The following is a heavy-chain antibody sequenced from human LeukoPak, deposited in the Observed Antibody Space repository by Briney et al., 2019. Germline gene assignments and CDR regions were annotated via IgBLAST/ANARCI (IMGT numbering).Heavy chain of an antibody. CDR2: IYPGDSDT. V-gene: IGHV5-51*01. CDR1: GYTFTSYS. J-gene: IGHJ6*03. D-gene: IGHD1-26*01. Sequence: GEPLKISCKGSGYTFTSYSIGWVRQIPGKGLEWMGIIYPGDSDTRYSPSCQGQVTISADKSISTAYLQWSSLKASDTAMYYCARRSSGSYSVGGYYYYMDVWGKGTTVTVSS. CDR3: ARRSSGSYSVGGYYYYMDV.